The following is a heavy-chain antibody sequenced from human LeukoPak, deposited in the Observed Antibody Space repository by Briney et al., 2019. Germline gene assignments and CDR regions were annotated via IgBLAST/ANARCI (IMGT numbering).Heavy chain of an antibody. D-gene: IGHD4-17*01. Sequence: GSVKDSCQSTGYTLTSYHMHWVRQAPGQGVEGMGIINPSGGSTSYAQKLQGRVTMTRDTSTSTVYMELSSLRSEDTAVYYCARDPAAGDYSFNDFWGQGTLGTVSS. CDR2: INPSGGST. CDR3: ARDPAAGDYSFNDF. V-gene: IGHV1-46*01. J-gene: IGHJ4*02. CDR1: GYTLTSYH.